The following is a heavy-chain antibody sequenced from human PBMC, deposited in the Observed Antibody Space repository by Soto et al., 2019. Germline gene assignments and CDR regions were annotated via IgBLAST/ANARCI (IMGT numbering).Heavy chain of an antibody. V-gene: IGHV4-39*01. J-gene: IGHJ4*02. CDR2: IHYGGST. CDR1: GGSISSSDYY. D-gene: IGHD6-19*01. Sequence: QLQLQESGPGLVKPSETLSLTCTVSGGSISSSDYYWVWIRQPPGKGLEWIGTIHYGGSTYYNPSLKSRFTISGDTSKNQFSLKLSSVTAADTSVYYCARSGGTVAGSFDYWGQGTLVTVSS. CDR3: ARSGGTVAGSFDY.